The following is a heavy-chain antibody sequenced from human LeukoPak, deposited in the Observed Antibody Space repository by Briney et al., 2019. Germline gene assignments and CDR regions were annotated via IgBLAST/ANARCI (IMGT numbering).Heavy chain of an antibody. J-gene: IGHJ4*02. CDR2: INHSGST. D-gene: IGHD6-13*01. Sequence: PSETLSLTCAVYGGSFSGYYWSWIRQPPGKGLEWIGEINHSGSTNYNPSLKSRVTISVDTSKNQFSLKLSSVTAADTAVYYCGRGLIAAAVSFDYWGQGTLVTVSS. CDR3: GRGLIAAAVSFDY. V-gene: IGHV4-34*01. CDR1: GGSFSGYY.